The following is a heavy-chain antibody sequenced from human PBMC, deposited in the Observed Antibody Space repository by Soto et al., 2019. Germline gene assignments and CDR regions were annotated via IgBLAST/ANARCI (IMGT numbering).Heavy chain of an antibody. Sequence: GGSLRLSCAASGFTFSNAWMSWVRQAPGKGLEWVGRIKSKTDGGTTDYAAPVKGRFTISRDDSKNTLYLQMNSLKTEDTAVYYCTTPPWGGDCYYYYYYGMDVWGQGTTVTVSS. CDR2: IKSKTDGGTT. CDR3: TTPPWGGDCYYYYYYGMDV. CDR1: GFTFSNAW. V-gene: IGHV3-15*01. D-gene: IGHD2-21*02. J-gene: IGHJ6*02.